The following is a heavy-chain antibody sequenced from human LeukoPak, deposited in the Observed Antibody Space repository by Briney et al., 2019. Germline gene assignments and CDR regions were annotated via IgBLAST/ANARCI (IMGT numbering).Heavy chain of an antibody. D-gene: IGHD3-10*01. Sequence: SETLSLTYTVSGGSISSYYWSWIRQPPGKGLEWIGYIYYSGSTNYNPSLKSRVTISVDTSKNQFSLKLSSVTAADTAVYYCARGPRGGQRFYYYYMDVWGKGTTVTVSS. CDR3: ARGPRGGQRFYYYYMDV. CDR1: GGSISSYY. V-gene: IGHV4-59*01. CDR2: IYYSGST. J-gene: IGHJ6*03.